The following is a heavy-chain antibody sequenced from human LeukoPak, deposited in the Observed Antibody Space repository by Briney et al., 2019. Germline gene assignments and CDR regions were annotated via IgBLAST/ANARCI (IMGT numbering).Heavy chain of an antibody. D-gene: IGHD3-10*02. CDR1: GFTFSNYW. J-gene: IGHJ6*04. CDR3: AELGITMIGGV. V-gene: IGHV3-7*01. CDR2: INEYGRGK. Sequence: GGSLRLSCAASGFTFSNYWMSWVRQAPGKGLEWLANINEYGRGKYYVDSVKGRFTMSRDNAKNSLYLQMNSLRAEDTAVYYCAELGITMIGGVWGKGTTVTISS.